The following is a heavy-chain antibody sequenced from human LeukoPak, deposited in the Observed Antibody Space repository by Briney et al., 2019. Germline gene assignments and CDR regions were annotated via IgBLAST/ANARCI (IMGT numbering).Heavy chain of an antibody. V-gene: IGHV1-2*02. CDR1: GYTFTSYY. J-gene: IGHJ3*02. CDR2: INPNSGGT. CDR3: ASLSGSYYSDAFDI. D-gene: IGHD1-26*01. Sequence: ASVKVSCKASGYTFTSYYMHWVRQAPGQGLEWMGWINPNSGGTNYAQKFQGRVTMTRDTSISTAYMELSRLRSDGTAVYYCASLSGSYYSDAFDIWGQGTMVTVSS.